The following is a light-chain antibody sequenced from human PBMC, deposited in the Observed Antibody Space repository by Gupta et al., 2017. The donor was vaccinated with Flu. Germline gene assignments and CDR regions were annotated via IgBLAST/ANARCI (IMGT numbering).Light chain of an antibody. CDR1: QNAGTY. V-gene: IGKV3-11*01. J-gene: IGKJ1*01. CDR3: QQRANRWT. Sequence: SQATLSLSPGERATLSCRASQNAGTYVAWYQQRPGQSPRLLIYDASNRATGIPARFSGSGSGTDCTLNISSLEPEDFAVYYCQQRANRWTFGQGTKVELK. CDR2: DAS.